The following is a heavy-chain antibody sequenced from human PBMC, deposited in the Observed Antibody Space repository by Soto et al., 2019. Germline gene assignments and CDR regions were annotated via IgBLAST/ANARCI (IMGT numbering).Heavy chain of an antibody. V-gene: IGHV3-23*01. CDR3: AKSVGSSWSKSDY. CDR2: ITSTGGST. Sequence: EVQLLESGGGLVQPGGSLRLSCAASGFTFSSNAMSWVRQTPGKGLEWVSAITSTGGSTYYADSVKGRFTISRDNSKNTYFLQMITLRAEDKAIYYSAKSVGSSWSKSDYWSQGTLVPVS. CDR1: GFTFSSNA. J-gene: IGHJ4*02. D-gene: IGHD6-13*01.